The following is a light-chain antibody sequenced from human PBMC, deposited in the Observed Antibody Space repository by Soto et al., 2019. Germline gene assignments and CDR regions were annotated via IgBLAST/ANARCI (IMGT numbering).Light chain of an antibody. CDR1: ETIIDY. Sequence: DIQMSQSPSSLSASVGDSVTITCRASETIIDYLNWYQQQPGEAPKLLSFSASSLHSGIPSRFRGSGSGTHFTLTISSLQPEDFATYFCQQSFSAPRTFGQGTKLQAK. V-gene: IGKV1-39*01. J-gene: IGKJ2*01. CDR2: SAS. CDR3: QQSFSAPRT.